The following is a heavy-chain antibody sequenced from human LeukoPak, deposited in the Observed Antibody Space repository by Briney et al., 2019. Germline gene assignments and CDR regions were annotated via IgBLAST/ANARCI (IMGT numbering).Heavy chain of an antibody. Sequence: GASVKVSCKASGYTFTSYGISWVRHVPGQGLEWMGWISAYNGNTNYAQKLQGRVTITTDTSTSTAYMELRSLRSDDTAVYCCARAMDYYDSSGYPMYYWGQGSLVTVSS. CDR1: GYTFTSYG. V-gene: IGHV1-18*01. CDR3: ARAMDYYDSSGYPMYY. CDR2: ISAYNGNT. D-gene: IGHD3-22*01. J-gene: IGHJ4*02.